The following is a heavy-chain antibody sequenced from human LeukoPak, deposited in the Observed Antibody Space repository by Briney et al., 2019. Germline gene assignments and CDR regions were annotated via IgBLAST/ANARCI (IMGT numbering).Heavy chain of an antibody. D-gene: IGHD4-17*01. Sequence: GVPLRLSCAASRFTFSTYTMNWVRQAPGKGLEWVSSISSSSSYIYYADSVKGRFTISRDNAKNLLYLQMNTLRAEDTAVYYCARDRTTVTTFDYWGQGTLVTVFS. CDR2: ISSSSSYI. CDR3: ARDRTTVTTFDY. CDR1: RFTFSTYT. V-gene: IGHV3-21*01. J-gene: IGHJ4*02.